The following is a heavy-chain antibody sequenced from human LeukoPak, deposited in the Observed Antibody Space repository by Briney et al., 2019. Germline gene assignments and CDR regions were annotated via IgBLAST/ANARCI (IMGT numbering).Heavy chain of an antibody. V-gene: IGHV4-59*01. CDR2: IYYSGST. CDR3: ARVKDYGGNSGPLDY. CDR1: GGSLSGYY. D-gene: IGHD4-23*01. J-gene: IGHJ4*02. Sequence: SETLSLTCTFSGGSLSGYYWTWIRQPPGKGLEWIGYIYYSGSTKYNPSLKSRVTISVDTSKNQFSLNLSSVTAADTAVYYCARVKDYGGNSGPLDYWGQGTLVTVSS.